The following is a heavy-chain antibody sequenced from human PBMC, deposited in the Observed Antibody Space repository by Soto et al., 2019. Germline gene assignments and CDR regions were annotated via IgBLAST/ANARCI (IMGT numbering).Heavy chain of an antibody. CDR3: ARDWECSGTSCAPFLSYMDV. V-gene: IGHV3-21*01. D-gene: IGHD2-2*01. CDR1: GFTFRSYS. J-gene: IGHJ6*03. CDR2: ISAGSSYI. Sequence: GYLRLCCAASGFTFRSYSMNWVRQAPGKGLEWVSSISAGSSYIYYADSVKGPFTISRDKAKNSVYLQMNSLRAEDTGVYYCARDWECSGTSCAPFLSYMDVWGKGTTVTVSS.